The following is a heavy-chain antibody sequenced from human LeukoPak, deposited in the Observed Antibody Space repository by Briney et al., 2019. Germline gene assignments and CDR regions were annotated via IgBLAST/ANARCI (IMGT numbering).Heavy chain of an antibody. D-gene: IGHD6-19*01. J-gene: IGHJ3*02. CDR3: ARVLAVAGTGAFDI. CDR2: INTDGSST. Sequence: VGSLRLSCAASGFTFSSYWMYWVRQAPGKGLVWVSRINTDGSSTTYADSVKGRFTISRDNAKNTVYLQMNSLRAEDTAVYYCARVLAVAGTGAFDIWGQGTMVTVSS. V-gene: IGHV3-74*01. CDR1: GFTFSSYW.